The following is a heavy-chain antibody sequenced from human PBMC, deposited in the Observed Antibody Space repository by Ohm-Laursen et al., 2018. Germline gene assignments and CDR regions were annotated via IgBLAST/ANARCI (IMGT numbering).Heavy chain of an antibody. V-gene: IGHV3-11*01. Sequence: SLRLSCAASGFTFSDYYMSWIRQAPGKGLEWVSYISDSGRTISYADSVEGRFTISRDKAKNSLYLQMNSLRAEDTAVYYCARDKQGFDYWGQGTLVTVSS. CDR1: GFTFSDYY. CDR2: ISDSGRTI. J-gene: IGHJ4*02. CDR3: ARDKQGFDY.